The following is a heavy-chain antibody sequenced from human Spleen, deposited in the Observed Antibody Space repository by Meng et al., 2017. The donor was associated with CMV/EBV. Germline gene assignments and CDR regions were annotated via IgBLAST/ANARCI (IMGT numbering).Heavy chain of an antibody. Sequence: GESLKISCVASGFRFDDYGMTWVRQAPGKGLEWVSGINWNGGSTGYADSVRGRFIISRDNVRNSLYLQMNSLRVGDTAVYYCAKVQWLPMSQNYYHYFGLDVWGQGTTVTVSS. CDR1: GFRFDDYG. D-gene: IGHD5-12*01. CDR2: INWNGGST. V-gene: IGHV3-20*04. J-gene: IGHJ6*02. CDR3: AKVQWLPMSQNYYHYFGLDV.